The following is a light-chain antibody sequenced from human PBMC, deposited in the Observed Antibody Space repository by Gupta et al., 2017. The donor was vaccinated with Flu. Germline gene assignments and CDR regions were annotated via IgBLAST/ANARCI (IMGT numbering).Light chain of an antibody. CDR2: GAS. V-gene: IGKV3-20*01. CDR3: QQYDRSPPT. CDR1: QSVSSSN. Sequence: EIVLTQSPGTLSLSPGERATLSCRASQSVSSSNLAWYQQKPGQAPRLLIRGASSRATGISDRFSGSGSGTDFTLTISRLEPEDFAVYYCQQYDRSPPTFGQGTKVEIK. J-gene: IGKJ1*01.